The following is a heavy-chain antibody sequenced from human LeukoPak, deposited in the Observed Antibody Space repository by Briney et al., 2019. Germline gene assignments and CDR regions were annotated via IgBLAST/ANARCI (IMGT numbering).Heavy chain of an antibody. V-gene: IGHV4-39*01. CDR3: ARGRRGRFWYFDL. CDR2: IYYSGST. D-gene: IGHD3-10*01. Sequence: PSETLSLTCTVSGGSISSSSYYWGWIRQPPGKGLEWIGSIYYSGSTYYNPSLKSRVTISVDTSKNQFSLKLSSVTAADTAVYYCARGRRGRFWYFDLWGRGTLVTVSS. J-gene: IGHJ2*01. CDR1: GGSISSSSYY.